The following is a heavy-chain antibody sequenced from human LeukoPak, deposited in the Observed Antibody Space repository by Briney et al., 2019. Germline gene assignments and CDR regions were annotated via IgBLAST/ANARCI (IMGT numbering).Heavy chain of an antibody. Sequence: PSETLSLTCAVYGGSFSGYYWSWIRQPPGKGLEWIGEINHSGSTNYNPSLKSRVTISVDTSKNQFSLKLSSVTAADTAVYYCARGRPSEGWGSYRYPPYYYYGMDVWGQGTTVTVSS. CDR2: INHSGST. CDR1: GGSFSGYY. V-gene: IGHV4-34*01. J-gene: IGHJ6*02. D-gene: IGHD3-16*02. CDR3: ARGRPSEGWGSYRYPPYYYYGMDV.